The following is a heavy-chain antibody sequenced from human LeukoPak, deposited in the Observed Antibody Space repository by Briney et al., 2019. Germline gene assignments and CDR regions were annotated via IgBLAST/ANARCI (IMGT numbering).Heavy chain of an antibody. J-gene: IGHJ4*02. V-gene: IGHV3-74*01. CDR1: GFTFSSYW. CDR3: ARGALWFGELRFDY. CDR2: INSDGSST. Sequence: PGGSLRLSCAASGFTFSSYWMHWVRQTPGKGLVWVSRINSDGSSTTYADSVKGRFTISRDNAKNTLYLQMKSLRAEDTALYYCARGALWFGELRFDYWGQGTLVIVSS. D-gene: IGHD3-10*01.